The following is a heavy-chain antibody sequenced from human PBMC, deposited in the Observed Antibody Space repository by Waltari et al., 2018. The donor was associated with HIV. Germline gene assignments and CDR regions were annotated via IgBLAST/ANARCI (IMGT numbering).Heavy chain of an antibody. CDR2: ISRDGSSK. CDR3: AREGIVAAPFDF. D-gene: IGHD2-15*01. CDR1: GLIFRDFA. J-gene: IGHJ4*02. V-gene: IGHV3-30*01. Sequence: QVQLVVSGGGLVQPAGNLTLSCAGSGLIFRDFAIHWVRQAPGKGLEWVAVISRDGSSKYYADSVQGRFTISRDNSKNSLHLHMNSLRPKDTAVYYCAREGIVAAPFDFWGLGTLVTVSS.